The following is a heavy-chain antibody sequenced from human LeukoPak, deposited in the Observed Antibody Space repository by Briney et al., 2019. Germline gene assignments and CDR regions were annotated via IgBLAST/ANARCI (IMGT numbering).Heavy chain of an antibody. CDR2: ITSSGIT. D-gene: IGHD6-6*01. J-gene: IGHJ4*02. Sequence: GGSLRLSCVASGFSFDRAAMSWVRQAPGKGLECVSVITSSGITYYAESVKGRFTISRDNAKNSLYLQMNSLRAEDTAVYYCAREGYSSSFFDYWGQGTLVTVSS. CDR1: GFSFDRAA. CDR3: AREGYSSSFFDY. V-gene: IGHV3-21*01.